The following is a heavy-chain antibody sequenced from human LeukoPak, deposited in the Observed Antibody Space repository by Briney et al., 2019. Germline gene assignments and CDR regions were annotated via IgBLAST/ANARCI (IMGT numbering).Heavy chain of an antibody. V-gene: IGHV3-33*06. D-gene: IGHD6-13*01. J-gene: IGHJ4*02. Sequence: PGRSLRLSCAASGFTFSSYGMHWVRQAPGKGLEWVAVIWYDGSNKCYADSVKGRFTISRDNSKNTLYLQMNSLRAEDTAAYYCAKGGEEQQLVLIDYWGQGTLVTVSS. CDR2: IWYDGSNK. CDR3: AKGGEEQQLVLIDY. CDR1: GFTFSSYG.